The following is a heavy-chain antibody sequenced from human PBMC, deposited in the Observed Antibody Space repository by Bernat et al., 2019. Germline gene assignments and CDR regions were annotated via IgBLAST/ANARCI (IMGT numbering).Heavy chain of an antibody. D-gene: IGHD6-19*01. V-gene: IGHV4-59*08. CDR1: GGSISSYY. CDR3: ARPRAFGAGAGMGWYFDL. J-gene: IGHJ2*01. CDR2: IYYSGST. Sequence: QVQLQESGPGLVKPSETLSLTCTVSGGSISSYYWSWIRQPPGKGLEWIGYIYYSGSTNYNPSLKSRVTISVDTSKNQFSLKLSSVTAADTAVYYCARPRAFGAGAGMGWYFDLWGRGTLVTVSS.